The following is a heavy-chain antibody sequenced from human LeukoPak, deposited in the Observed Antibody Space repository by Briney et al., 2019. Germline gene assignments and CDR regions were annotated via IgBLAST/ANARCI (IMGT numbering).Heavy chain of an antibody. D-gene: IGHD1-1*01. CDR1: GYTFTDYY. CDR3: AMDLAAGTGSFDI. V-gene: IGHV1-2*02. Sequence: ASVKVSCKASGYTFTDYYMHWVRHAPGQGLEWMRWINPNSGRTNYAQKFQGSVTMTRDTSVSTDDMELRRLRSDDTAVYYVAMDLAAGTGSFDIWGHGTMVPVLS. J-gene: IGHJ3*02. CDR2: INPNSGRT.